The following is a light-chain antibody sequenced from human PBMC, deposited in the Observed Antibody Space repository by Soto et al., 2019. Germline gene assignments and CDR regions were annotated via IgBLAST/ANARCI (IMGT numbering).Light chain of an antibody. Sequence: QSALTQPASVSGSPGQSITISCTGTSSDIGGYNYVAWYQQYPGQAPKLMIYEVNDRPSWVSNRFSGSKSGNTASLTISGLQAEDEADYYCSSYRTSNTVVFGGGTMLTVL. CDR2: EVN. CDR3: SSYRTSNTVV. J-gene: IGLJ2*01. V-gene: IGLV2-14*01. CDR1: SSDIGGYNY.